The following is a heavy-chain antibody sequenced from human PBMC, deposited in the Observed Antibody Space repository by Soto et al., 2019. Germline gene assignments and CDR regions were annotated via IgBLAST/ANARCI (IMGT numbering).Heavy chain of an antibody. CDR3: ARGLAVRGSYGLDV. J-gene: IGHJ6*02. Sequence: PSETLSRTCAVSGASISRGGSSWSWIRQAPGTGLEWIGYIYHNGITNYNPSLKSRVTISVDKSQNQFSLSLNFVTAADTAVYYCARGLAVRGSYGLDVWGPGTTVTVSS. CDR2: IYHNGIT. CDR1: GASISRGGSS. D-gene: IGHD3-10*01. V-gene: IGHV4-30-2*01.